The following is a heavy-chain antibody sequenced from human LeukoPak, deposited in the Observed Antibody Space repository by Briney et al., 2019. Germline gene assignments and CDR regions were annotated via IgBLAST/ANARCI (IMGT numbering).Heavy chain of an antibody. Sequence: PGGSLRLSCAASGFTFDDYGLSWVRQAPGKGLEWVSGINWNGADTDYADSVKGRFTISRDSARNSLYLQMNSLRAEDTALYYCARNDGGNSAGWYLDLWGRGTLVTVSS. CDR2: INWNGADT. CDR3: ARNDGGNSAGWYLDL. CDR1: GFTFDDYG. J-gene: IGHJ2*01. V-gene: IGHV3-20*04. D-gene: IGHD4-23*01.